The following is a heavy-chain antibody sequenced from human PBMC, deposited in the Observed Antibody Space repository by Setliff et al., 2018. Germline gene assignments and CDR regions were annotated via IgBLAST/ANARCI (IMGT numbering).Heavy chain of an antibody. CDR2: IYHSGST. V-gene: IGHV4-4*02. CDR1: GGSISSSNW. CDR3: ARLSPRVVPAAIIDY. J-gene: IGHJ4*02. Sequence: SETLSLTCAVSGGSISSSNWWSWVRQPPGKGLEWIGEIYHSGSTNYNPSLKSRVTISVDTSKNQFSLKLSSVTAADTAVYYCARLSPRVVPAAIIDYWGQGTLVTVSS. D-gene: IGHD2-2*01.